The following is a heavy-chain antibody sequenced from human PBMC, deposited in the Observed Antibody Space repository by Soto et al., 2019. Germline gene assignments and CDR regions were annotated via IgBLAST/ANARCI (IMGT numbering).Heavy chain of an antibody. D-gene: IGHD3-16*01. CDR1: GYTFYRYV. CDR2: IHAANGNT. V-gene: IGHV1-3*01. CDR3: ARDACEAVGAVFDH. J-gene: IGHJ4*02. Sequence: QVQLVQSGAEVKKSGASVKVSCKTSGYTFYRYVVHWVRQAPGQRPEWMGWIHAANGNTKYSPTFQGRVTISRDTSATTVYMELSSLSFEDTAVYYCARDACEAVGAVFDHWGQGTLVTVSS.